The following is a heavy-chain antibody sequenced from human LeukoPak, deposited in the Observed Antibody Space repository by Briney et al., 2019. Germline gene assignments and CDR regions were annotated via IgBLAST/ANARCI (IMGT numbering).Heavy chain of an antibody. CDR2: IYYSGST. CDR3: AGGGSRPSYYDIWSGLDY. J-gene: IGHJ4*03. V-gene: IGHV4-59*01. D-gene: IGHD3-3*01. CDR1: GGSISSYY. Sequence: PSETLSLTCTVSGGSISSYYWSWIRQPPGKGLEWIGYIYYSGSTNYNPSLKSRVTISVDTSKNQFSLKVSSVTAADTAVYYCAGGGSRPSYYDIWSGLDYWGQGTTVTVSS.